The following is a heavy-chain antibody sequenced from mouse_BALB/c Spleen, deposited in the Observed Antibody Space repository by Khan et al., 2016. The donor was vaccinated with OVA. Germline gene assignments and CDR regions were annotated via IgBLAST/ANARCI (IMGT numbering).Heavy chain of an antibody. CDR3: VRRATARATLWFAY. Sequence: VQLQESGAELVKPGASVKLSCKASGYTFTSYYMYWLKQRPGQGLEWLGEINPSNGGTNFNEKFKSKATLTVDKSSSTAYMQLSSLTSEDSAVYYWVRRATARATLWFAYWGQGTLVTVSA. CDR1: GYTFTSYY. D-gene: IGHD3-2*01. J-gene: IGHJ3*01. CDR2: INPSNGGT. V-gene: IGHV1S81*02.